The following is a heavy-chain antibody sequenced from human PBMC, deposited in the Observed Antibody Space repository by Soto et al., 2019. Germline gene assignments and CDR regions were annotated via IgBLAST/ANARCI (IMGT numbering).Heavy chain of an antibody. CDR3: EIGGRIIVGATTDAFDF. V-gene: IGHV1-2*04. CDR2: INPNSGGT. D-gene: IGHD1-26*01. Sequence: ASVKVSCKASGYTFTGYYMHWVRQAPGQGLEWMGWINPNSGGTNYAQKFQGWVTMTRDTSISTAYMEVSRLRSDDTAGYYCEIGGRIIVGATTDAFDFWGQGTMVNVS. CDR1: GYTFTGYY. J-gene: IGHJ3*01.